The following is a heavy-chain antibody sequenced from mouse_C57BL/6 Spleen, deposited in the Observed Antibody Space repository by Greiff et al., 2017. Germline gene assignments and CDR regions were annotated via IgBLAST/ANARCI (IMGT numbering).Heavy chain of an antibody. D-gene: IGHD1-1*01. CDR1: GYTFTSYW. J-gene: IGHJ1*03. CDR3: ARGIYYGSSYYWYFDV. CDR2: IYPGSGST. V-gene: IGHV1-55*01. Sequence: VQLQQPGAELVKPGASVKMSCKASGYTFTSYWITWVKQRPGQGLEWIGDIYPGSGSTNYNEKFKSKATLTVDTSSSTAYMQLSSLTSEDSAVYYCARGIYYGSSYYWYFDVWGTGTTVTVSS.